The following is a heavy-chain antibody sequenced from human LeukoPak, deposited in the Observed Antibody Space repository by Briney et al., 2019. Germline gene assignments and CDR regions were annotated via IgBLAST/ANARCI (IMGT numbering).Heavy chain of an antibody. V-gene: IGHV3-23*01. Sequence: GGSLRLSCAASGFTFSSYAMSWVRQAPGKGLEWVSAISGSGGSTYYADSVKGRFTISRDNSKNTLYLQMNSLRAEDTAVYYCAKGLNYYGSGSTHPYYFDYWGQGTLVTVSS. CDR1: GFTFSSYA. CDR2: ISGSGGST. J-gene: IGHJ4*02. D-gene: IGHD3-10*01. CDR3: AKGLNYYGSGSTHPYYFDY.